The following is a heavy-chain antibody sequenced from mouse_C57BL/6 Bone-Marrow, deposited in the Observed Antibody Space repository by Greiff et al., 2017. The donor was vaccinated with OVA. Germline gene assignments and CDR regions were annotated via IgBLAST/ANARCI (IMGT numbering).Heavy chain of an antibody. J-gene: IGHJ3*01. CDR2: IHPSDSDT. CDR1: GYTFTSYW. D-gene: IGHD4-1*01. CDR3: APDYNNCMWANWDWFAY. V-gene: IGHV1-74*01. Sequence: QVQLQQPGAELVKPGASVKVSCKASGYTFTSYWMHWVKQRPGQGLEWIGRIHPSDSDTNYNQKFKGKATLTVDKSSSTAYMQLSSLTSEDTAVYYDAPDYNNCMWANWDWFAYWGQGTLVTVSA.